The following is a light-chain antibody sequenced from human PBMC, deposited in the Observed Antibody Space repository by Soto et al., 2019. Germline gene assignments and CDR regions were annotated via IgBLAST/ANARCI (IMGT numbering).Light chain of an antibody. CDR2: DAS. J-gene: IGKJ1*01. CDR1: QSINGW. V-gene: IGKV1-5*01. Sequence: DIQMTQSPSTLSASVGDRVTITCRASQSINGWLAWYQQRPGKAPKLLIYDASSLESGVPSRFSGSGSGTEFTLTITSLQPDDYATYYCQQYNAFSPTFGQGIKVEIQ. CDR3: QQYNAFSPT.